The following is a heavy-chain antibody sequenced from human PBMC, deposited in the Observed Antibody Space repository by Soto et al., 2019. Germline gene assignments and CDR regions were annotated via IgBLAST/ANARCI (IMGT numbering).Heavy chain of an antibody. V-gene: IGHV4-61*01. Sequence: SETLSLTCAFSCDSVINDSYYWSWIRQPPGKGLEWIGYIYYSGTTNYNSYLKSRLSLSVDMSKNQFSLKLASVTAADTAVYFCASSPRGRTAFTFDYWGQGALVTVSS. CDR1: CDSVINDSYY. CDR2: IYYSGTT. J-gene: IGHJ4*02. CDR3: ASSPRGRTAFTFDY. D-gene: IGHD3-16*01.